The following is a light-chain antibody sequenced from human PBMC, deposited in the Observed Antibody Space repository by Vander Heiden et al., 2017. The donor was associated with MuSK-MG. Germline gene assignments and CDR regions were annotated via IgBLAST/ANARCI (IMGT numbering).Light chain of an antibody. Sequence: QSVLTQPPSASGTPGQKVTISCSGSSSNVGSSSVRWDHQLPGTAPKRLIYNNNQRPSGVPDRFSGSKSGTSASLAISGLQSEDEADYYCAAWDDSLNGVVFGGGTKLTVL. CDR3: AAWDDSLNGVV. J-gene: IGLJ3*02. CDR2: NNN. CDR1: SSNVGSSS. V-gene: IGLV1-44*01.